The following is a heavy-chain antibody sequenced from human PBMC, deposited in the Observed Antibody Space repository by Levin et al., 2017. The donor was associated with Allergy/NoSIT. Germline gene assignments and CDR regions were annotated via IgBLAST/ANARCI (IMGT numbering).Heavy chain of an antibody. D-gene: IGHD2-15*01. J-gene: IGHJ4*02. CDR3: ASGSRIGY. V-gene: IGHV4-34*01. CDR1: GGSFSGYY. CDR2: INHSGST. Sequence: TSETLSLTCAVYGGSFSGYYWSLIRQPPGKGLEWIGEINHSGSTNYNPSLKSRVTISVDTSKNQFSLKLSSVTAADTAVYYCASGSRIGYWGQGTLVTVSS.